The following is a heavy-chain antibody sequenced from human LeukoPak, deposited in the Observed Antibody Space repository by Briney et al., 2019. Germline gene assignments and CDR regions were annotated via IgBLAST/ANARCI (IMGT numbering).Heavy chain of an antibody. D-gene: IGHD1-26*01. CDR1: GFSVGSSY. J-gene: IGHJ5*02. V-gene: IGHV3-53*04. CDR3: ARGLVGAYAWFDP. Sequence: GGSLRLPCAVSGFSVGSSYMSWVRQAPGKGLQCVSFIYANGATNYADSVKGRFTISRHNSENTLYLQMNSLTDEDTAVYYCARGLVGAYAWFDPWGQGTLVTVSS. CDR2: IYANGAT.